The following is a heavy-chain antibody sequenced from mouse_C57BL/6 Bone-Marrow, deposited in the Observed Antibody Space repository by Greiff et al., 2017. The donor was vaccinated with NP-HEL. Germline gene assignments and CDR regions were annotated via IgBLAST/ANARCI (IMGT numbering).Heavy chain of an antibody. CDR2: ISSGGDYI. CDR3: TRAGDYDGGAWFAY. J-gene: IGHJ3*01. Sequence: EVHLVESGEGLVKPGGSLKLSCAASGFTFSSYAMSWVRQTPEKRLEWVAYISSGGDYIYYADTVKGRFTISRDNARNTLYLQMSSLKSEDTAMYYCTRAGDYDGGAWFAYWGQGTLVTVSA. CDR1: GFTFSSYA. D-gene: IGHD2-4*01. V-gene: IGHV5-9-1*02.